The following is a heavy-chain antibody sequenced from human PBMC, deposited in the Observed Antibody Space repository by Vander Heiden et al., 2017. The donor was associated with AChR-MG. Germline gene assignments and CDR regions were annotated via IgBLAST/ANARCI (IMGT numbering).Heavy chain of an antibody. CDR2: IRSKAYGGTI. Sequence: EVQLVESGGGLVQPGRSLRLSCTASGFTFGDYAMSWFRQAPGKGLEWVGFIRSKAYGGTIEYAASVKGRFTISRDDSKSIAYLQMNSLKTEDTAVYYCTRDRSQWELLGYGCDYWGQGTLVTVSS. J-gene: IGHJ4*02. CDR1: GFTFGDYA. D-gene: IGHD1-26*01. V-gene: IGHV3-49*03. CDR3: TRDRSQWELLGYGCDY.